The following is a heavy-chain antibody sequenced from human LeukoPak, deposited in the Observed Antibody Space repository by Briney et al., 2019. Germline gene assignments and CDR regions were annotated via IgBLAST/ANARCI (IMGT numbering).Heavy chain of an antibody. J-gene: IGHJ4*02. CDR1: GFTFSSYA. CDR2: ISGSGGST. Sequence: GGSLRLSCAASGFTFSSYAMSWVRQAPGEGLGWVSAISGSGGSTYYAGSVKGRFTISRDNSKNTLYLQMNSLRAEYTAVYYCAKGPGPYCSSTSCYGQYYLDYWGQGTLVTVSS. V-gene: IGHV3-23*01. CDR3: AKGPGPYCSSTSCYGQYYLDY. D-gene: IGHD2-2*01.